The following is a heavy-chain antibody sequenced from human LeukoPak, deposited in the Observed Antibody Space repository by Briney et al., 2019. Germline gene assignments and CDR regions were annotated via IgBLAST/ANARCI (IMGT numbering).Heavy chain of an antibody. V-gene: IGHV1-69*13. CDR2: IIPIFGTA. D-gene: IGHD3-10*01. J-gene: IGHJ3*02. CDR1: GGTFSSYA. CDR3: ARDRGGLPDAFDI. Sequence: ASVKVSCKASGGTFSSYAISWVRQAPGQGLEWMGGIIPIFGTANYAQKFQGRVTITADESTSTAYMELSSLRSEDTAVYYCARDRGGLPDAFDIWGQGTMVTVSS.